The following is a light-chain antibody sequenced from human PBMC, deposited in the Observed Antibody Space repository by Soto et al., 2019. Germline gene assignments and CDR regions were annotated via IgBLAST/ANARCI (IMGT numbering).Light chain of an antibody. CDR1: TTDVRSYNL. Sequence: QSALTQPASVSGSPGQSLTISCTGTTTDVRSYNLVSWYQHHPGKAPKLIIYEGTKRPSGVSYRFSGSKSGTSASLTISGLQAEDEAAYFCCSYAGSATYVFGTGTKVTVL. J-gene: IGLJ1*01. CDR2: EGT. V-gene: IGLV2-23*01. CDR3: CSYAGSATYV.